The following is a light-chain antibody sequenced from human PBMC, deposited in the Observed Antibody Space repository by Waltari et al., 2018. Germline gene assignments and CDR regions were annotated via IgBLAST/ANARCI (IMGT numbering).Light chain of an antibody. J-gene: IGKJ2*01. CDR2: GAS. CDR3: QHYGTSPPYI. Sequence: EIVLTQSPGTLSFAPGERATLSCRASQSVDNYYLAWYQQKSGQAPRLLMYGASRRATGIADRFSGSGSGTDFTLTISRLEPEDFAVYYCQHYGTSPPYIFGQGTKLEIK. V-gene: IGKV3-20*01. CDR1: QSVDNYY.